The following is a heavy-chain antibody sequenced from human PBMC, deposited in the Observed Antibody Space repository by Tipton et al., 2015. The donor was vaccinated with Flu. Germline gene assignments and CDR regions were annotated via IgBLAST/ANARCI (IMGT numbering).Heavy chain of an antibody. CDR1: GGSISSGGYY. D-gene: IGHD5/OR15-5a*01. V-gene: IGHV4-31*03. Sequence: TLSLTCTVSGGSISSGGYYWSWIRQHPGKGLEWIGYIYYSGSTYYNPPLKSRVTISVDTSKNQFSLKLSSVTAADTAVYYCARYPPIVSFDIWGQGTMVTVSS. CDR2: IYYSGST. CDR3: ARYPPIVSFDI. J-gene: IGHJ3*02.